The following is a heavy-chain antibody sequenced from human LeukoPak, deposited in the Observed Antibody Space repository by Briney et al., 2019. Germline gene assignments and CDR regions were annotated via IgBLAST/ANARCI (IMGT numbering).Heavy chain of an antibody. V-gene: IGHV3-64D*06. CDR3: ARLDSGRDYFDY. CDR1: GFTFSTYA. D-gene: IGHD1-1*01. J-gene: IGHJ4*02. CDR2: ISSNGGRT. Sequence: GGSLRLSCSASGFTFSTYAMHWVRQAPGKGLEYVSAISSNGGRTYYADSVKGRFTISRDNSKNTLYLQMSSLRVEDTAVYYCARLDSGRDYFDYWGQGTLVTVSS.